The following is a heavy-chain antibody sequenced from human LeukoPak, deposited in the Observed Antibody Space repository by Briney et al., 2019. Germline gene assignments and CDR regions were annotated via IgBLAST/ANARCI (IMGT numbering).Heavy chain of an antibody. V-gene: IGHV3-33*01. CDR3: ARETYYYDSSGYYYYYGMDV. CDR1: GFTFSSYG. CDR2: IWYDGSNK. D-gene: IGHD3-22*01. Sequence: GRSLRLSCAASGFTFSSYGMHWVRQAPGKGLEWVAVIWYDGSNKYYADSVKGRFTISRDNSKNTLYLQMNSLRAEDTAVYYCARETYYYDSSGYYYYYGMDVWGRGTTVTVSS. J-gene: IGHJ6*02.